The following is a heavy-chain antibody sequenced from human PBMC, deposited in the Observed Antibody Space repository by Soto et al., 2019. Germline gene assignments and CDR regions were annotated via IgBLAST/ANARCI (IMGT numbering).Heavy chain of an antibody. Sequence: EVQLVESGGGLVQPGGSLRLSCAASGFTFRDHWMHWVRQAPGKGLVWVSRIISDGSTTTYADSVKGRFTISRDNAKSTLYLQLNSLRAEDTALYYCARGYSSGPDYWGQGTLVTVSS. D-gene: IGHD6-19*01. CDR1: GFTFRDHW. CDR3: ARGYSSGPDY. CDR2: IISDGSTT. V-gene: IGHV3-74*01. J-gene: IGHJ4*02.